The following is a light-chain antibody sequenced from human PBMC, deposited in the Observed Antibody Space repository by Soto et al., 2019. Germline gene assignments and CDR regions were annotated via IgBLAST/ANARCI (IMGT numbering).Light chain of an antibody. Sequence: EIVLTQSPATLSLSPGERASISGGASQSVSSYLAWYQQKPGQAPRLLIYDASSRATGIPDRFSGGGSGTDFTLTISRLEPEDFAVYYCQQFSSYPLTFGGGTKV. J-gene: IGKJ4*01. CDR2: DAS. V-gene: IGKV3D-20*01. CDR1: QSVSSY. CDR3: QQFSSYPLT.